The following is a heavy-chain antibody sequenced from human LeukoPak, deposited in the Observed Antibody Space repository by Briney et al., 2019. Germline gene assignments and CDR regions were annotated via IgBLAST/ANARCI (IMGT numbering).Heavy chain of an antibody. D-gene: IGHD3-10*02. J-gene: IGHJ4*02. CDR3: AKYYSLRGVIHPYFDY. CDR1: GFNVSRNY. CDR2: MYSGGST. Sequence: GGSLRLSCAASGFNVSRNYMSWVRQAPGKGLEWVSVMYSGGSTYYADSVKGRFIISRDTGKNKLYLQINSLRAEDTAVYYCAKYYSLRGVIHPYFDYWGQGTLVTVSS. V-gene: IGHV3-66*01.